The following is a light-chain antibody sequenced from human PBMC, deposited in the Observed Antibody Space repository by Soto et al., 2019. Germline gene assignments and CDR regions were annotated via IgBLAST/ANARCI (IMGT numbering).Light chain of an antibody. Sequence: DIQMTQSPSSLSASIGDIITITCRASQSISTYLNWYQQKPGQAPKLLIYGASTLQNGVPSRFSGSGSATDYTLTISGLQPEDFATYYGQQSFITPPLSFGGGTKVEMK. CDR2: GAS. CDR3: QQSFITPPLS. V-gene: IGKV1-39*01. CDR1: QSISTY. J-gene: IGKJ4*01.